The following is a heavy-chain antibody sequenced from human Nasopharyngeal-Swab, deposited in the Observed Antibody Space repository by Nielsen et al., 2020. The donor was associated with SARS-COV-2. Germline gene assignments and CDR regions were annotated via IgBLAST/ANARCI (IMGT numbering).Heavy chain of an antibody. CDR1: GFTFSSYG. D-gene: IGHD2-21*01. Sequence: GESLKISCAASGFTFSSYGMHWVRQAPGKGLEWVAVIWYDGSNKYYADSVKGRFTISRDNSKNTLYLQMNSLRAEDTAVYYCARDGLDTDREIGYYYYYMDVWGKGTTVTVSS. V-gene: IGHV3-33*01. CDR2: IWYDGSNK. CDR3: ARDGLDTDREIGYYYYYMDV. J-gene: IGHJ6*03.